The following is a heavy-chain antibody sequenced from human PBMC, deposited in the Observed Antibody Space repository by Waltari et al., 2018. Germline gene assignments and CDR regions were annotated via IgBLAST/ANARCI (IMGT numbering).Heavy chain of an antibody. V-gene: IGHV3-74*01. CDR3: ARDLYDTGSGDYPGRDF. CDR1: GFTFRTFW. D-gene: IGHD1-26*01. Sequence: EVQLVESGGVLVHPGGSMRLSCAASGFTFRTFWTHWVRQAQGKGLGWVSRIDSGGSDTSYAGSVKGRFTISRDNTKNTLYLQMNSLRGEDTGVYYCARDLYDTGSGDYPGRDFWGQGTLVTVAS. J-gene: IGHJ4*02. CDR2: IDSGGSDT.